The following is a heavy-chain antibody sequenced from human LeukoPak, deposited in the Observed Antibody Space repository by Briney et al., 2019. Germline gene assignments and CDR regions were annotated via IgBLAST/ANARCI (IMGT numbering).Heavy chain of an antibody. CDR2: ISGGGGST. D-gene: IGHD3-22*01. Sequence: GRSLRLSCAASGFTFNNHAMSWVRQAPGKGLEWVSAISGGGGSTYYADSVKGRFTISRDNSNNTLYLQMNSLGAEDTAVYYCARDRFRDSSGYDYWGQGTLVTVSS. CDR1: GFTFNNHA. V-gene: IGHV3-23*01. CDR3: ARDRFRDSSGYDY. J-gene: IGHJ4*02.